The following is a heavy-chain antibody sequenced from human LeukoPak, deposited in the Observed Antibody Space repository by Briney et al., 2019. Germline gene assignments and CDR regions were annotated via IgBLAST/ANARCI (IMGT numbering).Heavy chain of an antibody. CDR1: GFTFSSYG. CDR3: AKSYPHLVPGAFDI. D-gene: IGHD3-3*02. J-gene: IGHJ3*02. CDR2: IRYDGSNK. V-gene: IGHV3-30*02. Sequence: GGSLRLSCAASGFTFSSYGMHWVRQAPGKGLEWVAFIRYDGSNKYYADSVKGRFTISRDNSKNTLYLQMNSLRAEDTAVYYCAKSYPHLVPGAFDIWGQGTMVTVSS.